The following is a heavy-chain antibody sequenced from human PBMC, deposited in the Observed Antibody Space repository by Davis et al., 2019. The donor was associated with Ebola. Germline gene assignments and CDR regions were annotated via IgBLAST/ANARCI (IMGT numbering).Heavy chain of an antibody. J-gene: IGHJ5*02. CDR3: ANQPPLLWLGELEYNWFDP. V-gene: IGHV3-23*01. CDR2: IRGSGGST. CDR1: GSTFSSYA. Sequence: GGSLRPSCPASGSTFSSYAMSWVRQAPGKGLEWVSAIRGSGGSTYYADSVKGRFTISRDNSKNTLYLQMNSLRAEDTAVYYCANQPPLLWLGELEYNWFDPWGQGTLVTVSS. D-gene: IGHD3-10*01.